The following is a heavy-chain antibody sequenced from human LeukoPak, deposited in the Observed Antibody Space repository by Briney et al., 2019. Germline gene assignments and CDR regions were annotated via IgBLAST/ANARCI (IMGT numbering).Heavy chain of an antibody. CDR3: AREDYSSGNPTIDN. CDR2: MGSSSSIM. V-gene: IGHV3-21*01. CDR1: GFTFRTYV. D-gene: IGHD3-10*01. J-gene: IGHJ4*02. Sequence: GGSLRLSCAASGFTFRTYVMKWVRQAPGKGLEWVSSMGSSSSIMYYADSVRGRFTISRDNAKNSLYLQMNSLRAEDAAVYYCAREDYSSGNPTIDNWGQGTLVTVSS.